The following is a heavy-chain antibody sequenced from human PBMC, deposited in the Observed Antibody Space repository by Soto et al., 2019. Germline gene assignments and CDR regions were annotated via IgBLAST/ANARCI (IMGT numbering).Heavy chain of an antibody. V-gene: IGHV1-18*04. J-gene: IGHJ4*02. D-gene: IGHD3-9*01. CDR1: GYTFTSYG. CDR2: ISAYNGNT. CDR3: ARVARCDDILTGYIPLDY. Sequence: GASVKVSCKASGYTFTSYGISWVRQAPGQGLEWMGWISAYNGNTNYAQKLQGRVTMTTDTSTSTAYMELRSLRSDDTAVYYCARVARCDDILTGYIPLDYWGQGTLVTVSS.